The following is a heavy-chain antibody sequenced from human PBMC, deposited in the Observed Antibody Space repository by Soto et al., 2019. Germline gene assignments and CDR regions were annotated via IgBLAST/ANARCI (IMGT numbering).Heavy chain of an antibody. Sequence: EVQLVESGGGLVKPGGSLRLSCAGSGFTFSNVWMNWVRQAPGKGLEWVGRIKSETDGGTIDYAAPVKGRFTISRDDSNNTLYLLMNSLKTEDTATYYCTPLALKYNSDWYPLSDWGQGTRVTVSS. CDR2: IKSETDGGTI. CDR3: TPLALKYNSDWYPLSD. V-gene: IGHV3-15*07. D-gene: IGHD6-19*01. J-gene: IGHJ4*02. CDR1: GFTFSNVW.